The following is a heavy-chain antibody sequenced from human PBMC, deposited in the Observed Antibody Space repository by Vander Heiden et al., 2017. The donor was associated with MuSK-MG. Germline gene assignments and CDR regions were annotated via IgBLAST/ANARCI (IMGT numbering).Heavy chain of an antibody. D-gene: IGHD6-19*01. CDR2: IYYSGST. Sequence: QVQLQESGPGLVKPSETLSLTCTVSGGSVSSGSYYWSWIRQPPGKGLEWIGYIYYSGSTNYNPSLKSRVTISVDTSKNQFSLKLSSVTAADTAVYYCARVDRLAVAGVDYWGQGTLGTVSS. CDR3: ARVDRLAVAGVDY. CDR1: GGSVSSGSYY. J-gene: IGHJ4*02. V-gene: IGHV4-61*01.